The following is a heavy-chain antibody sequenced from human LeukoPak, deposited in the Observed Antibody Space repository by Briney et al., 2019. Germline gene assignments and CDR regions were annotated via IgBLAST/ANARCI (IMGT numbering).Heavy chain of an antibody. Sequence: PGGSLRLSCAASGFSFSTSWMSWVRQAPGKGLEWVANIKQDGSDKYYVESVKGRFAISRDNAKSSLYLQMNSLRAEDTALYYCARESLLGRTDDASDVWGQGTMVTVSS. CDR2: IKQDGSDK. CDR3: ARESLLGRTDDASDV. V-gene: IGHV3-7*01. CDR1: GFSFSTSW. D-gene: IGHD1-26*01. J-gene: IGHJ3*01.